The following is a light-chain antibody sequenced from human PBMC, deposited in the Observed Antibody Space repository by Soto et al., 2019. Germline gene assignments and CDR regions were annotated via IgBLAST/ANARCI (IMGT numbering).Light chain of an antibody. Sequence: DIHMTQSPSTLSGSVGDRVTITCRASQSVSYWLAWYQQKPGKAPKLLIHDASSLESGVPSRFRGGGSGQEFTLTISGLQPDDFATYYCQQYGFSFGPGTKVEMK. CDR3: QQYGFS. J-gene: IGKJ3*01. CDR2: DAS. V-gene: IGKV1-5*01. CDR1: QSVSYW.